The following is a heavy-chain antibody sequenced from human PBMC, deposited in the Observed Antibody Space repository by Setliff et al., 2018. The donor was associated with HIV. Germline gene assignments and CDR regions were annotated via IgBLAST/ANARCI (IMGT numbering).Heavy chain of an antibody. CDR1: GDSISSGSYY. V-gene: IGHV4-61*09. D-gene: IGHD3-16*01. Sequence: TLSLTCSVSGDSISSGSYYWSWIRLPAGKGLEWIGQIRTTGSTNYNPSLKSRVTISMDTSKNQFSLNLNSVTATDTAVYYCAKRTFGSGRLDPWGQGTLVTVSS. CDR2: IRTTGST. CDR3: AKRTFGSGRLDP. J-gene: IGHJ5*02.